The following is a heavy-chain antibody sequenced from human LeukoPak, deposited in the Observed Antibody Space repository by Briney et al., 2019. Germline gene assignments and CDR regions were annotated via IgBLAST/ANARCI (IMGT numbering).Heavy chain of an antibody. CDR3: ARGRRKYQLLLINHDAFDI. J-gene: IGHJ3*02. CDR2: INHSGST. D-gene: IGHD2-2*01. V-gene: IGHV4-34*01. Sequence: PSETLSLTCAVYGGSFSGYYWSWIRQPPGKGLEWIGEINHSGSTNYNPSLKSRVTISVDTSKNQFSLKLSSVTAADTAVYYCARGRRKYQLLLINHDAFDIWGQGTMVTVSS. CDR1: GGSFSGYY.